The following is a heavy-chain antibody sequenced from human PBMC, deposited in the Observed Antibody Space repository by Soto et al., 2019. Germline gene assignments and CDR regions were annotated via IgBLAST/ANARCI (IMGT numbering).Heavy chain of an antibody. Sequence: SVKVSCKASGGTFSSYAISWLRQAAGQGLEWMGWIIAIFGTANYAQTFQGRVTMTSDESTSTAYMELSSLRSEDAAVYYCARDGSSSWYGNYYYGMDVWGQGTTVTVSS. CDR3: ARDGSSSWYGNYYYGMDV. D-gene: IGHD6-13*01. CDR1: GGTFSSYA. V-gene: IGHV1-69*13. CDR2: IIAIFGTA. J-gene: IGHJ6*02.